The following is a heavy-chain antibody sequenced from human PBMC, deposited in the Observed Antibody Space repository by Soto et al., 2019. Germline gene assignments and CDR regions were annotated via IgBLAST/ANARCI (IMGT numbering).Heavy chain of an antibody. Sequence: PGESLKISCKGSGYSFSTYWIAWVRQLPGRGLEWMGTIFPADSDTRYSPSFQGQVTISADKSISTAYLQWSSLKASDIAMYYCAITGYNGPFDYWGQGTLVTVS. CDR1: GYSFSTYW. CDR3: AITGYNGPFDY. D-gene: IGHD5-12*01. J-gene: IGHJ4*02. CDR2: IFPADSDT. V-gene: IGHV5-51*01.